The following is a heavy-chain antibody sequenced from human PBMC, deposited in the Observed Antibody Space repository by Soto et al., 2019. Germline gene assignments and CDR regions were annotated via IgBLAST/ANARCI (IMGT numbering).Heavy chain of an antibody. CDR2: INAGNGNT. J-gene: IGHJ3*02. CDR1: GYTFTSSA. Sequence: ASVKVSCKASGYTFTSSAMHWVRQAPVQRLEWMGWINAGNGNTKYSQKFQGRVTITRDTSTSTAYMELSSLRSDDTAVYYCARVHKSGSIVVVPAATTNDAFDIWGQGTMVTVS. D-gene: IGHD2-2*01. CDR3: ARVHKSGSIVVVPAATTNDAFDI. V-gene: IGHV1-3*01.